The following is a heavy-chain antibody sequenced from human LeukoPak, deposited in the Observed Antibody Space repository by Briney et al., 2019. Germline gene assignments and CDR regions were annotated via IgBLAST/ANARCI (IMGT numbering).Heavy chain of an antibody. CDR1: GFTFNSYS. J-gene: IGHJ1*01. CDR3: ARAGITTTGPLFQH. CDR2: ISSSSSNI. Sequence: PGGSLRLSCAASGFTFNSYSMNWVRQAPGKGLEWVSYISSSSSNIYHADSVKGRFTISRDNAKSPMYPQMNSLRAEDTAVYYCARAGITTTGPLFQHWGQGTLVTVSS. D-gene: IGHD6-13*01. V-gene: IGHV3-48*01.